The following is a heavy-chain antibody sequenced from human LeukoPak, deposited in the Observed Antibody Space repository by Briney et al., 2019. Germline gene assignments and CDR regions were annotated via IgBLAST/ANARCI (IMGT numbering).Heavy chain of an antibody. CDR1: GFTFSSYR. CDR3: ARGGDYVSFDP. Sequence: GGSLRLSCAASGFTFSSYRMHWVRRSPGKGLVWVSRINSDGDVTTYADYVKGRFTISRDNAKNTLYLQMNSLRAEDTAVYYCARGGDYVSFDPRGQGTLVTVSS. J-gene: IGHJ5*02. D-gene: IGHD4-17*01. CDR2: INSDGDVT. V-gene: IGHV3-74*01.